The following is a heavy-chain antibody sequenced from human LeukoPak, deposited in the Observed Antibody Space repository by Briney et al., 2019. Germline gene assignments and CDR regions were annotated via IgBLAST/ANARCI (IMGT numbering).Heavy chain of an antibody. V-gene: IGHV3-30*18. CDR1: GFTFSSYG. J-gene: IGHJ3*02. Sequence: GGSLRLSCAASGFTFSSYGMHWVRQAPGKGLEWVAVISYDGSNKYYADSVKGRFTISRDNSKNTLYPQMNSLRAEDTAVYYCAKVFCSSTSCHDAFDIWGQGTMVTVSS. D-gene: IGHD2-2*01. CDR2: ISYDGSNK. CDR3: AKVFCSSTSCHDAFDI.